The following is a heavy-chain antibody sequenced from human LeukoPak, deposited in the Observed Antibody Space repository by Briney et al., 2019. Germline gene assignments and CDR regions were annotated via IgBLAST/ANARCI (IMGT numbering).Heavy chain of an antibody. V-gene: IGHV1-46*01. CDR2: INPSGGST. D-gene: IGHD3-22*01. Sequence: GASVKVSCKASGYTCTSYYMHWVRQAPGQGLEWMGIINPSGGSTSYAQKFQGRVTMTRDTSTSTVYMELSSLRSEDTAVYYCARGGRSSGYYWRFDYWGQGTLVTVSS. CDR1: GYTCTSYY. J-gene: IGHJ4*02. CDR3: ARGGRSSGYYWRFDY.